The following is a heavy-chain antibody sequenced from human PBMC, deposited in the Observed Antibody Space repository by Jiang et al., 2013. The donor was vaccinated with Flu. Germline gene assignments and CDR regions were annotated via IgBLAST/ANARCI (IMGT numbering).Heavy chain of an antibody. D-gene: IGHD3-10*01. CDR1: GYSFTSYW. Sequence: GAEVKKPGESLKISCKGSGYSFTSYWIGWVRQMPGKGLEWMGIIYPGDSDTRYSPSFQGQVTISADKSISTAYLQWSSLKASDTAMYYCARQGVLVRVDVWRGYFDYWGQGTLVTVSS. V-gene: IGHV5-51*01. CDR2: IYPGDSDT. J-gene: IGHJ4*02. CDR3: ARQGVLVRVDVWRGYFDY.